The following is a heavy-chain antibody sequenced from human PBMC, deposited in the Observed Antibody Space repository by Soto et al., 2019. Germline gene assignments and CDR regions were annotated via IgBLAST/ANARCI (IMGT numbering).Heavy chain of an antibody. J-gene: IGHJ5*02. Sequence: QVQLQESGPGLVKPSQTLSLTCTVSGGSISSGGYYWSWIRQHPGKGLEWIGYIYYSGSTYYNPPLKSRVTISVDTSKNQFSLKLSSVTAADTAVYYCARENTVRAWFDPWGQGTLVTVSS. V-gene: IGHV4-31*03. CDR1: GGSISSGGYY. CDR2: IYYSGST. CDR3: ARENTVRAWFDP. D-gene: IGHD4-4*01.